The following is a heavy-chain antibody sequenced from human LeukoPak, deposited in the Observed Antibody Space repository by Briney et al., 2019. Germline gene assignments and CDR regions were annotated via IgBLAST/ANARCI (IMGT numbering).Heavy chain of an antibody. V-gene: IGHV3-48*02. CDR3: ATDSHYAFDF. D-gene: IGHD4-17*01. J-gene: IGHJ4*02. Sequence: GGSLRLSCAASGFTFSSYPMNWVRQAPGKGLEWVSNVRPGDSARSYADSVRGRFTISRDDAKNSLYLQMNSLRDEDTAVYYCATDSHYAFDFWGPGTLVTVSS. CDR2: VRPGDSAR. CDR1: GFTFSSYP.